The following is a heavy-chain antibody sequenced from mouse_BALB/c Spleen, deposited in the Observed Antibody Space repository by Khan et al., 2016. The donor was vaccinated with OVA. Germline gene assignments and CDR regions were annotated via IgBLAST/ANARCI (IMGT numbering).Heavy chain of an antibody. Sequence: EVQLQESGPGLVKPSQSLSLTCTVTGYSITRDYAWNWIRQFPGNKLEWMGYITNSGSTNYNPSLKSRISITRDTSKNQFFLQLNSVTTEDTATYYCASELGRYYAMDYWGQGPSVTVSS. V-gene: IGHV3-2*02. CDR2: ITNSGST. D-gene: IGHD4-1*01. CDR1: GYSITRDYA. CDR3: ASELGRYYAMDY. J-gene: IGHJ4*01.